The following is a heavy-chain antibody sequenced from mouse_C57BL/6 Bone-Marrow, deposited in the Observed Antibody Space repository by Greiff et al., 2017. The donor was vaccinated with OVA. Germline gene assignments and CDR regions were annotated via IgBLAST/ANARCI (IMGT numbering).Heavy chain of an antibody. Sequence: EVKLQQSGPELVKPGASVKISCKASGYTFTDYYMNWVKQSHGKSLEWIGDINPNNGGTSYNQKFKGKATLTVDKSSSTAYMELRSLTSEDSAVYYCAREGITTVVAYYYAMDYWGQGTSVTVSS. D-gene: IGHD1-1*01. CDR3: AREGITTVVAYYYAMDY. CDR1: GYTFTDYY. CDR2: INPNNGGT. J-gene: IGHJ4*01. V-gene: IGHV1-26*01.